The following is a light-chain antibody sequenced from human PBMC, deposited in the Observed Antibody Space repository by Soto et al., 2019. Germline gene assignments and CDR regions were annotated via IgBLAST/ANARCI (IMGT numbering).Light chain of an antibody. J-gene: IGKJ5*01. CDR1: LSVSSY. CDR2: GAS. Sequence: VVLTQSPATLSLSPGERATLSCRASLSVSSYLAWYQQKPGQAPRLLIYGASSRATGVPDRYSASGSGTDFTLTISRLEPEDFAVFFCQQYGTSEIIFGQGTRLEIK. CDR3: QQYGTSEII. V-gene: IGKV3-20*01.